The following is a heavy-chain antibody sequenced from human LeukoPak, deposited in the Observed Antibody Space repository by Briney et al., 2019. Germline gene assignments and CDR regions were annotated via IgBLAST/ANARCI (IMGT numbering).Heavy chain of an antibody. CDR2: ISSSSSYI. CDR1: GFPFSSYS. Sequence: GGSLRLSYAASGFPFSSYSMDWVRQAPGKGLEWVSSISSSSSYIYYADSVKGRFTISRDNAKNSLYLQMNSLRAEDTAVYYCARDYSSGWHGLDYWGQGTLVTVSS. CDR3: ARDYSSGWHGLDY. J-gene: IGHJ4*02. D-gene: IGHD6-19*01. V-gene: IGHV3-21*01.